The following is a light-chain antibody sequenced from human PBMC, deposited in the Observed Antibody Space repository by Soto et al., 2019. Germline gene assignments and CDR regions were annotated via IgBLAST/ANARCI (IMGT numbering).Light chain of an antibody. CDR2: DNT. Sequence: QSVLTQPPSVSGAPGQRVTISCTGIGAHYDVHWYQQLPRTAPRLLIYDNTNRPSGVPDRFSGSKSGTSASLAVSGLQAEDEADYYCSSYVVSYSWVFGGGTKLTVL. J-gene: IGLJ3*02. V-gene: IGLV1-40*01. CDR3: SSYVVSYSWV. CDR1: IGAHYD.